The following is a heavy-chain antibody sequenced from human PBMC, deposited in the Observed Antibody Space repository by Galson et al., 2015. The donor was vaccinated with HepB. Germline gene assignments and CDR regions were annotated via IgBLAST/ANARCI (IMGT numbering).Heavy chain of an antibody. J-gene: IGHJ4*02. Sequence: SLRLSCAGSGFTVGSSFMNWVRQAPGKGLEWVAVVYSGGSKHHAESVKGRFSISRDNSKNTVDLQMSSLRAEDTAVYFCARDSRGFKYGYSFDYWGQGTQVTVSS. D-gene: IGHD3-22*01. CDR2: VYSGGSK. CDR3: ARDSRGFKYGYSFDY. CDR1: GFTVGSSF. V-gene: IGHV3-66*01.